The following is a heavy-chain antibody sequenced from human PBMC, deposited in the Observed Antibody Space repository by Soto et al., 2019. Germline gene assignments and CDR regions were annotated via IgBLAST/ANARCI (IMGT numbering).Heavy chain of an antibody. J-gene: IGHJ6*02. V-gene: IGHV3-49*04. CDR2: IRSKAYGGTT. Sequence: GGSLRLSCTASGFTFGDYAMSWVRQAPGKGLEWVGFIRSKAYGGTTEYAASVKGRFTISRDDSKSIAYLQMNSLKTEDTAVYYCTRAFGTRYYYCGMDVWGQGTTVTVSS. D-gene: IGHD6-13*01. CDR3: TRAFGTRYYYCGMDV. CDR1: GFTFGDYA.